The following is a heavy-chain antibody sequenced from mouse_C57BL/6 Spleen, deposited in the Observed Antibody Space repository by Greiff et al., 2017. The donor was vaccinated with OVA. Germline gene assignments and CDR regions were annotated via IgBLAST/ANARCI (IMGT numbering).Heavy chain of an antibody. Sequence: VQLQQSGAELVKPGASVKMSCKASGYTFTSYWITWVKQRPGQGLEWIGDIYPGSGSTNYNEKFKSKATLTVDTSSSTAYMQLSSLTSEDSAVYYCARWGGSSYRYFDVWGTGTTVTVSS. J-gene: IGHJ1*03. CDR1: GYTFTSYW. CDR2: IYPGSGST. D-gene: IGHD1-1*01. V-gene: IGHV1-55*01. CDR3: ARWGGSSYRYFDV.